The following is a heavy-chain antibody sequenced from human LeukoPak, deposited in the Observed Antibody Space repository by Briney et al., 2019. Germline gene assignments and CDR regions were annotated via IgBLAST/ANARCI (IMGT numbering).Heavy chain of an antibody. Sequence: PSETQSLTCTVSGGSISSYYWSWIRQPAGKGLEWIGRIYTSGSTNYNPSLKSRVTMSVDTSKNQFSLKLSSVTAADTAVYYCARDLRPVGQQLVIDYWGQGTLVTVSS. CDR3: ARDLRPVGQQLVIDY. V-gene: IGHV4-4*07. J-gene: IGHJ4*02. CDR2: IYTSGST. D-gene: IGHD6-13*01. CDR1: GGSISSYY.